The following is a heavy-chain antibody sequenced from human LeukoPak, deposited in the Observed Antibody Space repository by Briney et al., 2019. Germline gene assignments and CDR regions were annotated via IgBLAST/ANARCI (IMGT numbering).Heavy chain of an antibody. CDR2: INHSGST. Sequence: SETLSLTCAVYGGSFSGYYWSWIRQPPGEGLEWIGEINHSGSTNYNPSLKSRVTISVDTSKNQFSLKLSSVTAADTAVYYCARGEWLQFFYNWFVPWGQGTLVTVSS. V-gene: IGHV4-34*01. CDR3: ARGEWLQFFYNWFVP. D-gene: IGHD5-24*01. CDR1: GGSFSGYY. J-gene: IGHJ5*02.